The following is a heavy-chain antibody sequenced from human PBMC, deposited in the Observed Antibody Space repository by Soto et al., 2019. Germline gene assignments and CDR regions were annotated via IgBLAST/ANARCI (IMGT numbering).Heavy chain of an antibody. D-gene: IGHD2-2*01. J-gene: IGHJ4*02. Sequence: PCGCLRLSCAASGVSVRSNEIGGVRQAPGKGLEWVSVIYSGGSTYYADSVKGRFTISRDNSKNTLYLQMNSLRAEDTDVYYCASTLRVPAADAFGYWGQPPLVTVSS. CDR1: GVSVRSNE. CDR3: ASTLRVPAADAFGY. CDR2: IYSGGST. V-gene: IGHV3-53*01.